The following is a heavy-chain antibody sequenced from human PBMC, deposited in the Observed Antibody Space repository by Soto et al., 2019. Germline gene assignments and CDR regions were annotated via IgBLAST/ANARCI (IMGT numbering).Heavy chain of an antibody. V-gene: IGHV3-30*03. CDR1: GFIFSTYG. D-gene: IGHD1-1*01. Sequence: QVQLVQSGGGVVQPGRSLRLSCVASGFIFSTYGMHWVRQVPGKGLEWVAHISYDGSNEYYADSVKGRFTDSRDNAKNTMDLQMNGLKTEDTALYYCTTEYIVGTTWGSFAYWGKGALVIVS. J-gene: IGHJ4*02. CDR3: TTEYIVGTTWGSFAY. CDR2: ISYDGSNE.